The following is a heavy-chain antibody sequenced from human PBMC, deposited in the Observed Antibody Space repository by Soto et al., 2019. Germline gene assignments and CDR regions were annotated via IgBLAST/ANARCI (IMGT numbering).Heavy chain of an antibody. Sequence: HPGGSLRLSCAASGFSFVNYAMNWVRQAPGKGLEWVSGLSGSGTSTYYADSVKGRFTISRDNSRDTLLLQMNSLTADDTAVYYCAKATTNGGWFNPFDSWGQGVLVTVSS. J-gene: IGHJ4*02. CDR3: AKATTNGGWFNPFDS. CDR1: GFSFVNYA. D-gene: IGHD6-19*01. V-gene: IGHV3-23*01. CDR2: LSGSGTST.